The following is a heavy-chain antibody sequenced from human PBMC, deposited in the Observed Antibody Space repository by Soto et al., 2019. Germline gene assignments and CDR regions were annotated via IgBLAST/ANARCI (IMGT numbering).Heavy chain of an antibody. D-gene: IGHD2-15*01. J-gene: IGHJ5*02. Sequence: QVQLVESGGGVVQPGRSLRLSCAASGFTFSSYAMHWVRQAPGKGLEWVAVISYDGSNKYYVDSVKGRFTISRDNSKNTLYLQMNNLRAEDTAVYYCARAGNGGTFSDRFDPWGQGTLVTVSS. CDR2: ISYDGSNK. CDR3: ARAGNGGTFSDRFDP. CDR1: GFTFSSYA. V-gene: IGHV3-30-3*01.